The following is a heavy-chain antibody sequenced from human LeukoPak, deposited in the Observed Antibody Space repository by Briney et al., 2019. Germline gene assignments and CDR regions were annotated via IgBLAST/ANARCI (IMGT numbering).Heavy chain of an antibody. J-gene: IGHJ4*02. CDR1: GGSISSYY. CDR2: IYYSGST. Sequence: SETLSFTCTVSGGSISSYYWSWIRQPPGKGLEWIGYIYYSGSTNYNPSLKSRVTISVDTSKNQFSLKLSSVTAADTAVYYCARAGEGYYYDSSGYYYGYWGQGTLVTVSS. D-gene: IGHD3-22*01. V-gene: IGHV4-59*12. CDR3: ARAGEGYYYDSSGYYYGY.